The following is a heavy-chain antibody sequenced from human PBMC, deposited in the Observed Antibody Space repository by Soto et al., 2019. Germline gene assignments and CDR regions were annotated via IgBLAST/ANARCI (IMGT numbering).Heavy chain of an antibody. V-gene: IGHV1-2*02. CDR2: INPNSGGT. Sequence: ASVKVSCKAPGYTFSDYYIHWVRQAPGQGLEWMGWINPNSGGTKYAPKFQGGVTMTRDTSITTAYMELSRLRSGDTSGYYSATEPATAKPEGVDFWGQGTLVTV. D-gene: IGHD3-16*01. CDR1: GYTFSDYY. CDR3: ATEPATAKPEGVDF. J-gene: IGHJ4*02.